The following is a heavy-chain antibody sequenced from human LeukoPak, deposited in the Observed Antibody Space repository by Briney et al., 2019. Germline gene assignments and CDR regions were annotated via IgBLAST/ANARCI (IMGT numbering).Heavy chain of an antibody. CDR1: GFTFSSYA. V-gene: IGHV3-23*01. J-gene: IGHJ6*02. D-gene: IGHD3-10*01. Sequence: GGSLRLSCAASGFTFSSYAMSWVRQAPGKGLEWVSAISGSRGSTYYADSVKGRFTISRDNSKNTLYLQMNSLRAEDTAVYYCAKDSVDLLWSNPYYYYGMDVWGQGTTITVSS. CDR2: ISGSRGST. CDR3: AKDSVDLLWSNPYYYYGMDV.